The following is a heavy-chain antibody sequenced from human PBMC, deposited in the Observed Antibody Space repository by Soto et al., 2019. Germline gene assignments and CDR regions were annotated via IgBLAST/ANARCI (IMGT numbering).Heavy chain of an antibody. CDR2: IRSKAYGGTT. Sequence: GGSLRLSCTASGFTFGDYAMSWFRQAPGKGLEWVGFIRSKAYGGTTEYAASVKGRFTISRDDSKSIAYLQMNSLKTEDTAVYYCTSLITIFGVVYGMDVWGQGTTVTVSS. J-gene: IGHJ6*02. D-gene: IGHD3-3*01. V-gene: IGHV3-49*03. CDR1: GFTFGDYA. CDR3: TSLITIFGVVYGMDV.